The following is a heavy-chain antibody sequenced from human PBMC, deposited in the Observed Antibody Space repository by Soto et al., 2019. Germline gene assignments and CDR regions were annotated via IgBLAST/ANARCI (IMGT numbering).Heavy chain of an antibody. CDR3: ATDGATPVSARFLGY. Sequence: PGGSLRLSCEASGFNFSHYAMHWVRQAPGKGLEWLAIISLEGSNKYSAKAVKDRFTISRDNSKSTLYLQMNNLRPEDTAVYYFATDGATPVSARFLGYWGQGTPVTVSS. J-gene: IGHJ4*02. D-gene: IGHD2-8*01. CDR2: ISLEGSNK. CDR1: GFNFSHYA. V-gene: IGHV3-30*02.